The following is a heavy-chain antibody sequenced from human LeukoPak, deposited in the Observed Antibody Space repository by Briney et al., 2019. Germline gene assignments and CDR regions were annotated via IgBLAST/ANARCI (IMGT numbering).Heavy chain of an antibody. CDR2: FDPEDGET. Sequence: GASVKVSCKVSGYTLTELSMHWVRQAPGKGLEWMGRFDPEDGETIYAQKFQGRVTMTEDTSTNTACMELSSLRSEDTAVYYCATADVAVAGTPDYWGQGTLVTVSS. CDR3: ATADVAVAGTPDY. CDR1: GYTLTELS. V-gene: IGHV1-24*01. D-gene: IGHD6-19*01. J-gene: IGHJ4*02.